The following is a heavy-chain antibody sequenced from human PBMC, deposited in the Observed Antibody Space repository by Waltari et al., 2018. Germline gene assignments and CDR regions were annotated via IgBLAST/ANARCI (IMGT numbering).Heavy chain of an antibody. J-gene: IGHJ4*02. V-gene: IGHV3-23*01. CDR1: GFPFSRYG. D-gene: IGHD6-13*01. CDR3: AKAGYSSNWPNFDS. Sequence: VHLLQSGGGLVQPGGFLRVSRSAPGFPFSRYGMTWVRSAPGKGLEWVSGISGRDSGGKTYYADSVEGRFTISRDNSRNTLYLQMNSLRAEDTAVYYCAKAGYSSNWPNFDSWGQGALVTVSS. CDR2: ISGRDSGGKT.